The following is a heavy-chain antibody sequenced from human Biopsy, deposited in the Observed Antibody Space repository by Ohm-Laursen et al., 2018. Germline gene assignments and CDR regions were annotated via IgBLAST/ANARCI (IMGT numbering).Heavy chain of an antibody. J-gene: IGHJ5*02. CDR3: ARGPGKLWSGYYT. CDR1: GFTVSDNH. Sequence: SLRLSCAAPGFTVSDNHISWIRQAPGKGLQWVSLIYSDGNTYYADSVKGRFTISGDIPRNTLYLQMNSLRAEDTAVYYCARGPGKLWSGYYTWGQGSLVSVSS. V-gene: IGHV3-53*01. CDR2: IYSDGNT. D-gene: IGHD3-3*01.